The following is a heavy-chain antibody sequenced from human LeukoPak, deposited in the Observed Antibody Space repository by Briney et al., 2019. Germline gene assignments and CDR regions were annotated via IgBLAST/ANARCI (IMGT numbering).Heavy chain of an antibody. J-gene: IGHJ4*02. CDR1: GFTFDDYT. Sequence: GGSLRLSCAASGFTFDDYTMHWVRQAPGKGLEWVSLISWDGGSTYYADSVKGRFTISRDNSKNSLYLQMNSLRTEDTALYYCAKDSPTYSSSYFDYWGQGALVTVSS. V-gene: IGHV3-43*01. D-gene: IGHD6-6*01. CDR3: AKDSPTYSSSYFDY. CDR2: ISWDGGST.